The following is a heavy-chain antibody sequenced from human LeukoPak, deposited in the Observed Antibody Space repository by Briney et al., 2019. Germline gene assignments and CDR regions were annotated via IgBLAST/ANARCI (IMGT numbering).Heavy chain of an antibody. J-gene: IGHJ5*02. CDR1: GYTFTSYG. D-gene: IGHD2-21*02. CDR3: ARILMVVTTTDWFDP. Sequence: ASVKVSCKASGYTFTSYGISWVRQAPGQGLEWMGWINPHSGGTNYAQKFQGRVTMTRDTSISTAYLELSRLRSDDTAVYYCARILMVVTTTDWFDPWGQGTLVTVSS. V-gene: IGHV1-2*02. CDR2: INPHSGGT.